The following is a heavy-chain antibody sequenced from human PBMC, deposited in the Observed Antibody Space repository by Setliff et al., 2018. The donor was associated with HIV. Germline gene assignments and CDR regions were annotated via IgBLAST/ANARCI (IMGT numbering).Heavy chain of an antibody. J-gene: IGHJ3*02. CDR1: GGSISNYY. CDR3: AGENYYDQKGAFDI. CDR2: IYYSGST. D-gene: IGHD3-22*01. Sequence: PSETLSLTCTVSGGSISNYYWSWIRQPPGKALEWIGYIYYSGSTNYNPYLKSRVTISVDTSKNQFSLNLSSVTAADTAVYYCAGENYYDQKGAFDIWGQGTMVTVSS. V-gene: IGHV4-59*01.